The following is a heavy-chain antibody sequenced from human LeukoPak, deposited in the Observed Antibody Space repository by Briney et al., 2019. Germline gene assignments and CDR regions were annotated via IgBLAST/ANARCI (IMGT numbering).Heavy chain of an antibody. D-gene: IGHD2-15*01. CDR3: ARVGGGHYFDY. Sequence: NPSETLSLTCTVSGVSISSYYWSWIRQPPGKGLEWIGYIYYSGSTNYNPSLKSRVTISVDTSKNQFSLKLSSVTAADTAVYYCARVGGGHYFDYWGQGTLVTVSS. CDR1: GVSISSYY. J-gene: IGHJ4*02. V-gene: IGHV4-59*12. CDR2: IYYSGST.